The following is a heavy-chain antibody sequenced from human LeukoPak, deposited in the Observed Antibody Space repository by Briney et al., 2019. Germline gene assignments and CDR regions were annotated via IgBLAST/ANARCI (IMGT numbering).Heavy chain of an antibody. V-gene: IGHV4-4*02. CDR3: ARARPSTSCHFDY. J-gene: IGHJ4*02. Sequence: SETLSLTCGVSGGSINSDHWWSWVRQSPGKGLEWIGEIYHSGRTNYSPSLKSRLTMSVDKSKNEVSLKLTSVTAADTAVYYCARARPSTSCHFDYWGQGTLVTVSS. CDR2: IYHSGRT. D-gene: IGHD2-2*01. CDR1: GGSINSDHW.